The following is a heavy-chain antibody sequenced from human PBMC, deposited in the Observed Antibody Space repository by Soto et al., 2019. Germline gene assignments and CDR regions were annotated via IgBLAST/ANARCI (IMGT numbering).Heavy chain of an antibody. Sequence: GESLKISCAASGFTFSSYAMSWVRQAPGKGLEWVSAISGSGGSTYYADSVKGRFTISRDNSKNTLYLQMNSLRAEDTAVYYCAKDLGLRLVPLDYWGQGTLVTVSS. CDR1: GFTFSSYA. D-gene: IGHD6-19*01. V-gene: IGHV3-23*01. CDR3: AKDLGLRLVPLDY. CDR2: ISGSGGST. J-gene: IGHJ4*02.